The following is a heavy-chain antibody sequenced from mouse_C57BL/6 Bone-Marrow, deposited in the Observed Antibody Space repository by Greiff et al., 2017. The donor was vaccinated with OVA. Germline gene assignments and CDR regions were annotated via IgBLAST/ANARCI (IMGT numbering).Heavy chain of an antibody. D-gene: IGHD2-1*01. CDR3: ARRGYGKGFAY. Sequence: QVQLKQPGAELVRPGTSVKLSCKASGYTFTSYWMHWVKQRPGQGLEWIGVIDPSDSYTNYTQKFKGKATLTVDTSSSTAYMQLSSLTSEDSAVYYCARRGYGKGFAYWGQGTLVTVSA. CDR2: IDPSDSYT. J-gene: IGHJ3*01. CDR1: GYTFTSYW. V-gene: IGHV1-59*01.